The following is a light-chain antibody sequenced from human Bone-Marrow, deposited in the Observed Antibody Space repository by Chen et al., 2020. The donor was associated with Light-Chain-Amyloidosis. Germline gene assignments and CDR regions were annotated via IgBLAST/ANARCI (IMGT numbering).Light chain of an antibody. J-gene: IGLJ1*01. Sequence: QSALTQPASVPGSPGQSITISCTGTSSDVGGDNHVSWYQQHPEKAPKLMIYEVTNRPSWVPNRFSGSKSDNTASLTISGLQTEDEADYFCSSYTITNPLVFGSGTRVTVL. CDR3: SSYTITNPLV. CDR1: SSDVGGDNH. V-gene: IGLV2-14*01. CDR2: EVT.